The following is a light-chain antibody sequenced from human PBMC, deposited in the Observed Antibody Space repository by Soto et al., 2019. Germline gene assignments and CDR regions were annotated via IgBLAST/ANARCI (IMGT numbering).Light chain of an antibody. CDR2: EVN. J-gene: IGLJ1*01. CDR1: SSDVGGYNY. Sequence: QSVLTQPPSASGSPGQSVTISCTGTSSDVGGYNYVSWYQQNPGKVPKLMIYEVNKRPSGVPDRFSGSKSGNTASLTVSGLQAEDEADYYCTSYAGGNTFFGTGTKLTVL. V-gene: IGLV2-8*01. CDR3: TSYAGGNTF.